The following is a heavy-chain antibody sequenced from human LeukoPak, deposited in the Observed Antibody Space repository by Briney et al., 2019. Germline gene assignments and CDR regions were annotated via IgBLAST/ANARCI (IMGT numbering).Heavy chain of an antibody. CDR1: GGSISSSSYY. D-gene: IGHD3-10*01. CDR2: IYHSGST. V-gene: IGHV4-39*07. Sequence: SETLSLTCTVSGGSISSSSYYWGWIRQPPGKGLEWIGSIYHSGSTYYNPSLKSRVTISVDTSKNQFSLKLSSVTAADTAVYYCAREFRMVRGVDIWGQGTMVTVSS. J-gene: IGHJ3*02. CDR3: AREFRMVRGVDI.